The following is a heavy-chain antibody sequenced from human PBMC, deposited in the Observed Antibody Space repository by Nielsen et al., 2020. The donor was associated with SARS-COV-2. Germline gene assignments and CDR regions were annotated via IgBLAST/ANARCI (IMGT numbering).Heavy chain of an antibody. J-gene: IGHJ4*02. CDR2: FDPEDGET. CDR3: ATDPAYLWLGELSY. Sequence: ASVKVSCKVSGYTLTELSMHWVRQAPAKGLEWMGGFDPEDGETIYAQKFQGRVTMTEDTSTDTAYMELSSLRSEDTAVYYCATDPAYLWLGELSYWGQGTLVTVSS. D-gene: IGHD3-10*01. V-gene: IGHV1-24*01. CDR1: GYTLTELS.